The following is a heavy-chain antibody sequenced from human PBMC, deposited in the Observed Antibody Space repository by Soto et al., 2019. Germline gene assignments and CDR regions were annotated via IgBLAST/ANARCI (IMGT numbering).Heavy chain of an antibody. CDR3: AKDLIKEGGYDF. Sequence: QVQLVESGGGVVQPGRSLRLSCAASGFTFSSYGMHWVRQAPGKGLEWVAIISYDGSNEYYADSGKGRFTISRDNSKNTVYLQLNSLRAEDTAVYYCAKDLIKEGGYDFWGQGTLVTVSS. CDR1: GFTFSSYG. D-gene: IGHD5-18*01. J-gene: IGHJ4*02. V-gene: IGHV3-30*18. CDR2: ISYDGSNE.